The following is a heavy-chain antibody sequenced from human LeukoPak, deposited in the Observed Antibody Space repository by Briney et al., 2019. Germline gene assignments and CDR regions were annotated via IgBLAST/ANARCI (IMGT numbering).Heavy chain of an antibody. V-gene: IGHV3-21*01. D-gene: IGHD2-2*01. CDR3: ARDHRSSTRGAPKQVCAFDI. J-gene: IGHJ3*02. Sequence: GGSLRLSCAASGFTFSSYSMNWVRQAPGKGLEWVSSISSSSSYIYYADSVKGRFTISRDNAKNSLYLQMNSLRAEDTAVYYCARDHRSSTRGAPKQVCAFDIWGQGTMVTVSS. CDR2: ISSSSSYI. CDR1: GFTFSSYS.